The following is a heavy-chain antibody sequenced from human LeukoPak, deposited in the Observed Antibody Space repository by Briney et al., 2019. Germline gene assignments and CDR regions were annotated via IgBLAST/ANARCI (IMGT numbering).Heavy chain of an antibody. Sequence: ASVKVSCKASGYTSTGYYMHWVRHAPGQRLEWMGWINPNSGGTNYAQKFQGRVTMTRDTSISTAYLELSRLRSDDTAVYHCAPLGAGMGDFDYWGQGTLVTVSS. J-gene: IGHJ4*02. CDR3: APLGAGMGDFDY. CDR1: GYTSTGYY. V-gene: IGHV1-2*02. D-gene: IGHD2-8*01. CDR2: INPNSGGT.